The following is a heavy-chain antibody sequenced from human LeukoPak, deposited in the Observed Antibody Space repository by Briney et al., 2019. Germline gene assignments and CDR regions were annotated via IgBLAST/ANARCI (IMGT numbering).Heavy chain of an antibody. J-gene: IGHJ4*02. Sequence: ASVKVSCKVSGYTLTELSMHWVRQAPGKGLEWMGGFDPEDGETIYAQKFQGRVTMTTDTSTSTAYMELRSLRSDDTAVYYCARAASRDGYNDYWGQGTLVTVSS. CDR1: GYTLTELS. CDR3: ARAASRDGYNDY. V-gene: IGHV1-24*01. CDR2: FDPEDGET. D-gene: IGHD5-24*01.